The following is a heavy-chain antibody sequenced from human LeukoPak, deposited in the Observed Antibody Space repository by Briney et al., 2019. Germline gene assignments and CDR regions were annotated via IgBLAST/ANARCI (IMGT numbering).Heavy chain of an antibody. CDR2: IHPNSGGT. CDR3: GRKSASRKTSEFDY. V-gene: IGHV1-2*02. CDR1: GDTFTGYY. D-gene: IGHD2-2*01. Sequence: ASVKVSFKASGDTFTGYYMNWVRQAPGQGLEWMGWIHPNSGGTNYAQKFQGRVTMTRDTSISTAYMELSRLTFDDTAVYYCGRKSASRKTSEFDYWGQGTLVTVSS. J-gene: IGHJ4*02.